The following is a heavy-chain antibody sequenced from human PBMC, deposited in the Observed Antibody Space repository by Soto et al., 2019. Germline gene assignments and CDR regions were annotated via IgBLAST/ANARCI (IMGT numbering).Heavy chain of an antibody. CDR3: ARVERGTATTVVDAFEI. V-gene: IGHV4-34*01. Sequence: QVQLQQWGAGLLKPSETLSLTCAVYGGSFSGYYWSWIRQPPGKGLEWIGEINHSGRTNYNPSLKSRVSISIDPHKNQLTRKLNSETAADTAVYYCARVERGTATTVVDAFEICSRGTMVTVSS. J-gene: IGHJ3*02. CDR1: GGSFSGYY. D-gene: IGHD1-1*01. CDR2: INHSGRT.